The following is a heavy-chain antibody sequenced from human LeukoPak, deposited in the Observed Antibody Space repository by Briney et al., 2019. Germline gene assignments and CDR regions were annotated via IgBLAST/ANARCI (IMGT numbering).Heavy chain of an antibody. D-gene: IGHD3-22*01. CDR2: ISYDGSNK. J-gene: IGHJ4*02. CDR3: AREGKYYYDSSAPIYY. CDR1: GFTFSSYA. Sequence: GRSLRLSCAASGFTFSSYAMHWVRQAPGKGLEWVAVISYDGSNKYYADSVKGRFTISRDNSKNTLYLQMNSLRAEDTAVYYCAREGKYYYDSSAPIYYWGQGTLVTVSS. V-gene: IGHV3-30-3*01.